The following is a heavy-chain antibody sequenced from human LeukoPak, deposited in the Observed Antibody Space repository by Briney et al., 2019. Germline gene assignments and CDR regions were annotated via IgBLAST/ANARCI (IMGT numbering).Heavy chain of an antibody. D-gene: IGHD3-3*01. CDR2: ISSSSSYI. V-gene: IGHV3-21*01. CDR3: AGFWSGYYITADAFDI. CDR1: GFTVSSNY. Sequence: GGSLRLSCAASGFTVSSNYMNWVRQAPGKGLEWVSSISSSSSYIYYADSVKGRFTISRDNAKNSLYLQMNSLRAEDTAVYYCAGFWSGYYITADAFDIWGQGTMVTVSS. J-gene: IGHJ3*02.